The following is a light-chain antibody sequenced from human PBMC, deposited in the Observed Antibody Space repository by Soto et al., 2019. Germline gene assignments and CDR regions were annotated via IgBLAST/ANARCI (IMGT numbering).Light chain of an antibody. Sequence: DIQMTQSPCTLSASVGDRVTITCRASQSISTWLAWYQQKPVKAPKLLIYDASSLQSGVPSRFSGHGSGTDFPLTISSLKPDDFATCYCQKYNSYTTSGQGTKVDIK. J-gene: IGKJ2*01. CDR2: DAS. CDR3: QKYNSYTT. V-gene: IGKV1-5*01. CDR1: QSISTW.